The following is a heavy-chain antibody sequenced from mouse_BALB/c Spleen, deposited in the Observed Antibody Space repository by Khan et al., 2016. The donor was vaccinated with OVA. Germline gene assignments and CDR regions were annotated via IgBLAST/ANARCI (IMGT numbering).Heavy chain of an antibody. D-gene: IGHD1-1*01. Sequence: EVELVESGGGLVRPGGSLKLSCAASGFSVSSYSMSWVRQTPEKRLEWVATISSGGTYTYYPDSVKGRFTISSDNAKNTLYLQMSSLKSEDTAKYYCRRDQGYDGRNPYFGYWGQGTTLTVYS. J-gene: IGHJ2*01. CDR2: ISSGGTYT. CDR1: GFSVSSYS. CDR3: RRDQGYDGRNPYFGY. V-gene: IGHV5-6-4*01.